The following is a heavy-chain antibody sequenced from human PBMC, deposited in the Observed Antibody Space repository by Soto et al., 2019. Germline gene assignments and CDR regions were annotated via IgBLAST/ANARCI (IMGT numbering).Heavy chain of an antibody. CDR3: ARETGGPLYGMDV. J-gene: IGHJ6*02. CDR1: GFTFSSYG. V-gene: IGHV3-33*01. CDR2: IWYDGSNK. D-gene: IGHD7-27*01. Sequence: QVQLVESGGGVVQPGRSLRLSCAVSGFTFSSYGMHWVRQAPDKGLEWVAVIWYDGSNKYYADSVKGRFTISRDDSKNTLYLQLNSLRAEDTAVYYCARETGGPLYGMDVWGQGTTVTVSS.